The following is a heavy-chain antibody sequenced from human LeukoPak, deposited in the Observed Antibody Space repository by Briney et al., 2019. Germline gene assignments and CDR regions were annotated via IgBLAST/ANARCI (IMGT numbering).Heavy chain of an antibody. CDR1: GFTFSNYA. D-gene: IGHD2-8*02. J-gene: IGHJ4*02. CDR3: AKDKEGTSSIYWYFFDY. Sequence: GGSLRLSCAASGFTFSNYAMSWVGQAPGKGLEWVSAIRGSGDKTYYADSVKGRFTTSRDNSKNTLYLQMYSLRVEDTAVYYCAKDKEGTSSIYWYFFDYWGQGTLVTLSS. V-gene: IGHV3-23*01. CDR2: IRGSGDKT.